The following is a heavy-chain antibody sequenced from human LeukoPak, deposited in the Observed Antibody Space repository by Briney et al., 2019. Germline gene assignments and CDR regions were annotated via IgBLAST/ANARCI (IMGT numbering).Heavy chain of an antibody. V-gene: IGHV3-21*01. CDR3: ARGSRFGVVERDAFDI. CDR1: GFTFDDYA. CDR2: ISISSNYI. J-gene: IGHJ3*02. D-gene: IGHD3-3*01. Sequence: PGRSLRLSCAASGFTFDDYAMHWVRQAPGKGLEWVSGISISSNYIYYTDSVKCRFTISRDNAKNSLYLKMNTLRAEDTAVYYCARGSRFGVVERDAFDIWGQGTMVTVSS.